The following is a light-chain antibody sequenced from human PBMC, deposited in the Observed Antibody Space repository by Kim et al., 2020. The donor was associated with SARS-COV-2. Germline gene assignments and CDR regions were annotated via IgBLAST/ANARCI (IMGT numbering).Light chain of an antibody. CDR3: QQYDDWPRT. J-gene: IGKJ1*01. CDR1: QSISSN. Sequence: VSPGERATLSCRASQSISSNLGWYQQKPGQAPRLLIFDASARVIGIPARFSGSGSGTEFTLTISSLQSEDFAVYYCQQYDDWPRTFGQGTKVDIK. CDR2: DAS. V-gene: IGKV3-15*01.